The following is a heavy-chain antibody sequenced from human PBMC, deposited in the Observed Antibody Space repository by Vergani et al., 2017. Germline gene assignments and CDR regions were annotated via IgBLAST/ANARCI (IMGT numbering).Heavy chain of an antibody. CDR3: AAGSYYSSFDY. Sequence: QITLKESGPTLVKPTQTLTLTCTFSGFSLSTSGVGVGWIRQPPGKALEWLALIYWNDGKRYSPSLKSRLTITKNTSKNQVVLTMTNMDPVDTATYYCAAGSYYSSFDYWGQGTLVTVSS. J-gene: IGHJ4*02. CDR1: GFSLSTSGVG. D-gene: IGHD3-10*01. CDR2: IYWNDGK. V-gene: IGHV2-5*01.